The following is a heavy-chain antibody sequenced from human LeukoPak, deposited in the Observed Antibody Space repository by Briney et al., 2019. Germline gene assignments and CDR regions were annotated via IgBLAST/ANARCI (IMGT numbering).Heavy chain of an antibody. Sequence: GGSLRLSCAASGFTFSSYAMSWVRQAPGKGLEWVSHISGSGTSAFYADSVKGRFTISRDNSKNTLYLQMNSLRAEDTAVSYSARDRNGNYGRWGFDYWGQGTLVTVSS. D-gene: IGHD4-11*01. V-gene: IGHV3-23*01. J-gene: IGHJ4*02. CDR3: ARDRNGNYGRWGFDY. CDR1: GFTFSSYA. CDR2: ISGSGTSA.